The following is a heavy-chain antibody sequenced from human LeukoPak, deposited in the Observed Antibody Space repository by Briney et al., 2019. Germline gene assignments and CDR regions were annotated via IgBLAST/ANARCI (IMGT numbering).Heavy chain of an antibody. D-gene: IGHD2-2*01. V-gene: IGHV3-15*01. CDR3: TTPEGSVYCSSTSCYNFDY. J-gene: IGHJ4*02. Sequence: GGPLRLSCAASGFTFSNAWMSWVRQAPGKGLEWVGRIKSKTDGGTTDYAAPVKGRFTISRDDSKNTLYLQMNSLKTEDTAVYYCTTPEGSVYCSSTSCYNFDYWGQGTLVTVSS. CDR2: IKSKTDGGTT. CDR1: GFTFSNAW.